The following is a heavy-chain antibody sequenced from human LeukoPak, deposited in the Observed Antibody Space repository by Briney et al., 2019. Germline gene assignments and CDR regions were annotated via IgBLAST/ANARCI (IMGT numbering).Heavy chain of an antibody. Sequence: ASVKVSCKASGGTFGSFPISWVRQAPGQGLEWMGRIIPVLNIADYAQKFQGRVTITADKSTHTAFMDLTGLTFEDTAMYYCALGQPADTWGQGTLVTVSS. D-gene: IGHD3-16*01. CDR2: IIPVLNIA. J-gene: IGHJ5*02. CDR3: ALGQPADT. V-gene: IGHV1-69*02. CDR1: GGTFGSFP.